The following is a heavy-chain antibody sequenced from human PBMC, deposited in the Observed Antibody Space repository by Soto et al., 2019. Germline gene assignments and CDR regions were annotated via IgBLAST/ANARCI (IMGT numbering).Heavy chain of an antibody. CDR2: IYCSGST. V-gene: IGHV4-59*01. CDR1: GCSISSYY. J-gene: IGHJ3*02. D-gene: IGHD3-22*01. Sequence: SDTLSLTCTVSGCSISSYYWSWIRQPQGKGLEWIGYIYCSGSTNYNPSLKGRVTLSVETTKNPFSLKLSSVTAADTAVYYCARVEHYYDSRPYPDVFAIWSHWPIVTVS. CDR3: ARVEHYYDSRPYPDVFAI.